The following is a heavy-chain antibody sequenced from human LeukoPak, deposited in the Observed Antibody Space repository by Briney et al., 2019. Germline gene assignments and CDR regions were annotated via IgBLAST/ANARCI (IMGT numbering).Heavy chain of an antibody. CDR1: GYTFTGYY. J-gene: IGHJ4*02. D-gene: IGHD1-7*01. CDR3: ARDGGRTGTHSGGY. V-gene: IGHV1-2*02. CDR2: INPNSGST. Sequence: ASVKVSCKASGYTFTGYYMHWVRQAPGQGLEWMGWINPNSGSTNYAQKLQGRVTMTRDTSISTAYMELSRLRSDDTAVYYCARDGGRTGTHSGGYWGEGTLVTVSS.